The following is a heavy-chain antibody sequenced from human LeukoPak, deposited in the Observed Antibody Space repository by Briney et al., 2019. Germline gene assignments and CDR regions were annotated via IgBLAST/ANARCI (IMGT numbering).Heavy chain of an antibody. D-gene: IGHD4-17*01. CDR2: IFYSGST. CDR3: AGDDYGDQGI. Sequence: SETLSLTCTVSSGSISTSNYYWAWVRQPPGRALEWIGNIFYSGSTYYRPSLKTRFTISLDTSRNHFSLKLSSVTAADTAVYYCAGDDYGDQGIWGQGTMVTVSS. V-gene: IGHV4-39*07. CDR1: SGSISTSNYY. J-gene: IGHJ3*02.